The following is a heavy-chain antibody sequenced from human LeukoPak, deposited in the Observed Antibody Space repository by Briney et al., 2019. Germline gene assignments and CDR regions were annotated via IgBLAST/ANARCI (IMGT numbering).Heavy chain of an antibody. CDR3: TKALDL. J-gene: IGHJ5*02. V-gene: IGHV3-7*01. CDR2: INQDGTVT. CDR1: GFTFSESW. Sequence: GSLRLSCAASGFTFSESWMDWVRQAPGKGLEWVANINQDGTVTYYVDSAKGRFTISRDNAKNSLYLQMDSLRVEDTAMYYCTKALDLWGQGSLVTVSS.